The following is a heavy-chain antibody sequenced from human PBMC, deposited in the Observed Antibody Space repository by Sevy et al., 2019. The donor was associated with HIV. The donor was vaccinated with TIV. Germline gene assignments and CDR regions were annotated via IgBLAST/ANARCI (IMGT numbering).Heavy chain of an antibody. D-gene: IGHD1-26*01. J-gene: IGHJ3*02. CDR1: EINFRNSI. Sequence: GGSLRLSCSASEINFRNSIYHWVRQAPGKGLEWVALMSFDGSIQYFGDSEMGRLTISRDDSKNTFYLQVNSLRVEDTAVYYCAREGETSGHAGAFDIWGQGTMVTVSS. V-gene: IGHV3-30*04. CDR3: AREGETSGHAGAFDI. CDR2: MSFDGSIQ.